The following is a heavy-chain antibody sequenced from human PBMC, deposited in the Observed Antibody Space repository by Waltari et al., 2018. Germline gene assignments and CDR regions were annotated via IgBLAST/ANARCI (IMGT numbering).Heavy chain of an antibody. V-gene: IGHV5-10-1*03. CDR2: FDPSGNYT. J-gene: IGHJ4*02. Sequence: EVQLVQSGADIKKPGESLRIPCQGSGYIFTNHWITWVRQMPGKGLEWMGRFDPSGNYTNYSPSFQGHVTVSADKSISTAYLQWSSLKASDTAIYYCARHAFGNSGWHFFDYWGQGTLVTVSS. D-gene: IGHD6-19*01. CDR1: GYIFTNHW. CDR3: ARHAFGNSGWHFFDY.